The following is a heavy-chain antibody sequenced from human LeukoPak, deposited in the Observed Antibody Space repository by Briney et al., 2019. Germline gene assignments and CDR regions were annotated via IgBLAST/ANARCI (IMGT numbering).Heavy chain of an antibody. D-gene: IGHD5-18*01. V-gene: IGHV1-69*05. Sequence: ASVKVSCKASGGTFSSYAISWVQQAPGQGLEWMGGIIPIFGTENYAQKFQGRVTITTDESTSTAYMELSSLRSEDTAVYYCASNTGRDRYSYGLGYFDYWGQGTLVTVSS. CDR2: IIPIFGTE. CDR1: GGTFSSYA. CDR3: ASNTGRDRYSYGLGYFDY. J-gene: IGHJ4*02.